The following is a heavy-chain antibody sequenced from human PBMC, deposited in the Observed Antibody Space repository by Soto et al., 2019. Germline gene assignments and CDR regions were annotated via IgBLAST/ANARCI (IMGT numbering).Heavy chain of an antibody. J-gene: IGHJ6*04. Sequence: ASVKVSFKASGYTFTSYGISWVRQAPGQGLEWMGWISAYNGNTNYAQKLQGRVTMTTDTSTSTAYMEMRSLRSDDTAVYYCVSETPVFGGSSPGVYYHNGMDVWGKGTAVTVP. CDR2: ISAYNGNT. V-gene: IGHV1-18*01. D-gene: IGHD2-15*01. CDR3: VSETPVFGGSSPGVYYHNGMDV. CDR1: GYTFTSYG.